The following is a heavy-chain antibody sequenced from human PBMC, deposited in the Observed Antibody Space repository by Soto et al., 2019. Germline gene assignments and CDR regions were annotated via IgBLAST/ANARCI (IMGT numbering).Heavy chain of an antibody. CDR2: IIPILGIA. CDR1: GGTFSSYT. Sequence: QVQLVQSGAEVKKPGSSVKVSCKASGGTFSSYTISWVRQAPGQGLEWLGRIIPILGIANYAQKFQGRVTITADKSTSTAYMELSSLRSEDTAVYYCARDKETYCSGGSCYANYYYYYMDVWGKGTTVTVS. V-gene: IGHV1-69*08. CDR3: ARDKETYCSGGSCYANYYYYYMDV. D-gene: IGHD2-15*01. J-gene: IGHJ6*03.